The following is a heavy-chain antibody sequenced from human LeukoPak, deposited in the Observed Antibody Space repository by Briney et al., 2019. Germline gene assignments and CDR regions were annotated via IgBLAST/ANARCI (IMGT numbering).Heavy chain of an antibody. J-gene: IGHJ6*03. CDR3: ARDHVILTGPHYYYYMDV. CDR1: GGTFSSYA. Sequence: SVKVSCKASGGTFSSYAISWVRQAPGQGLEWMGGIIPIFGTANYAQKFQGRVTITADESTSTAYMELSSLRSEDTAVYYCARDHVILTGPHYYYYMDVWGKGTTVTVSS. V-gene: IGHV1-69*13. D-gene: IGHD3-9*01. CDR2: IIPIFGTA.